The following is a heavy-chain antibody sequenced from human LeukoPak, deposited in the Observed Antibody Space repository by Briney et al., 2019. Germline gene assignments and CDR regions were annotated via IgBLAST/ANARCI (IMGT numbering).Heavy chain of an antibody. J-gene: IGHJ3*01. V-gene: IGHV3-23*01. Sequence: GGSLRLSCAASGFTFSDSAMNWVRQAPGKGLEWLSLINFSGGNTYYADSMRGRFTISRDNSKDTLYLQMNSLRAEDTAIYYCARDIEFSTWGLGTMVTVSS. CDR2: INFSGGNT. CDR1: GFTFSDSA. CDR3: ARDIEFST. D-gene: IGHD3-3*02.